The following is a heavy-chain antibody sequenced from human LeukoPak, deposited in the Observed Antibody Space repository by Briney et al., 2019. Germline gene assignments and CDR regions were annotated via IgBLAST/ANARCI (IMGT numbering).Heavy chain of an antibody. CDR3: AKLSLSGRSQSADY. V-gene: IGHV3-23*01. CDR1: GFTFTNYW. D-gene: IGHD3-10*01. CDR2: VSTNGDVT. J-gene: IGHJ4*02. Sequence: GGSLRLSCAASGFTFTNYWMHWVRQAPGMGLEWVSVVSTNGDVTFYADSVKGRFTISRDNSKNTLFLQMNSLRAEDTAVHYCAKLSLSGRSQSADYWGQGTLVTVSS.